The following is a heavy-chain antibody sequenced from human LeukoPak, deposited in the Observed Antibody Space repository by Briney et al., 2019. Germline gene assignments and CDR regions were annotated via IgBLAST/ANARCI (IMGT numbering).Heavy chain of an antibody. J-gene: IGHJ4*01. V-gene: IGHV3-33*01. Sequence: GGSLRLSCAASGVTFSNYGMHWVRQAPGKGLEWVAVIWFDGRNKYYADSVKGRFTISRDNSKNTLYLQMNSLRVEDTAAYYCARDLLGCGDLDWGHGTLVTVSS. CDR2: IWFDGRNK. CDR1: GVTFSNYG. D-gene: IGHD4-17*01. CDR3: ARDLLGCGDLD.